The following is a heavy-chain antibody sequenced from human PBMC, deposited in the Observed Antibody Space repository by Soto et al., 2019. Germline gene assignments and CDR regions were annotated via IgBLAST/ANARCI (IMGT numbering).Heavy chain of an antibody. J-gene: IGHJ1*01. CDR3: ALGNDILTGYYSAEYFQH. Sequence: ASVKVSCKASGYTFTSYARHWVRQAPGQRLEWMGWINAGNGNTKYSQKFQGRVTITRDTSASTAYMELSSLRSEDTAVYYCALGNDILTGYYSAEYFQHWGQGTLVTVSS. D-gene: IGHD3-9*01. V-gene: IGHV1-3*01. CDR1: GYTFTSYA. CDR2: INAGNGNT.